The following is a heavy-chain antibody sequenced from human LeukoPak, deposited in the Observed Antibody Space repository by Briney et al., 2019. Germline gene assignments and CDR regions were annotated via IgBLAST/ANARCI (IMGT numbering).Heavy chain of an antibody. CDR3: ALGWPSISFDY. Sequence: PSQTLSLTCTVSGGSISSGSYYWSWIRQPAGKGLEWIGRIYTSGSTNYNPSLKSRVTISVDTSKNQFSLKLSSVTAADTAVYYCALGWPSISFDYWGQGTLVTVSS. D-gene: IGHD6-19*01. CDR1: GGSISSGSYY. J-gene: IGHJ4*02. V-gene: IGHV4-61*02. CDR2: IYTSGST.